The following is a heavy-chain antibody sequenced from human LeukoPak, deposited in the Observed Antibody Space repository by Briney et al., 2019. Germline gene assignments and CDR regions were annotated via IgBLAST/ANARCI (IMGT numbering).Heavy chain of an antibody. V-gene: IGHV4-39*07. CDR2: IYYSGST. Sequence: PSETLSLTCTVSGGSISSSSYYWGWIRQPPGKGLEWIGSIYYSGSTYYNPSLKSRVTMSLDTSKNQFSLKVTSVTAADTAVYFCATYYRGVGGRGYWGQGTLVTVSS. J-gene: IGHJ4*02. CDR1: GGSISSSSYY. CDR3: ATYYRGVGGRGY. D-gene: IGHD4-23*01.